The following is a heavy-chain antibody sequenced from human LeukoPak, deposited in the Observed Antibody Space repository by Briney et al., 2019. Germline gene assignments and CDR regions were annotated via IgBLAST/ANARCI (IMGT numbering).Heavy chain of an antibody. V-gene: IGHV3-66*01. J-gene: IGHJ4*02. CDR1: GFMFNGYS. D-gene: IGHD4-23*01. CDR2: IYAGRNT. CDR3: AREYNGGNVDY. Sequence: QTGGSLRLSCAASGFMFNGYSMTWVRQAPGKGLEWVSLIYAGRNTYYADSVKGRFTVSRDNSKNTFYLQMNNLRAEDTAVYYCAREYNGGNVDYWGQGTLVTVSS.